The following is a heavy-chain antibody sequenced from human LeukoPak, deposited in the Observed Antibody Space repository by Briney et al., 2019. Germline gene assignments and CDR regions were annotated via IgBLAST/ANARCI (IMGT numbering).Heavy chain of an antibody. D-gene: IGHD7-27*01. CDR3: ARDRSGDHDY. Sequence: PGGSLRLSCAASGLTFSSYGMHWVRQAPGKGLEWVAVIWHDGSNKYYADSVKGRFTISRDNYKNTLYLQMNSLRAEDTAVYYCARDRSGDHDYWGQGTLVTVSS. CDR1: GLTFSSYG. J-gene: IGHJ4*02. V-gene: IGHV3-33*01. CDR2: IWHDGSNK.